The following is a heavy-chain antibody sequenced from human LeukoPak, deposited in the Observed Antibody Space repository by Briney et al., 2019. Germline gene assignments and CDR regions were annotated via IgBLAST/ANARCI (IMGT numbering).Heavy chain of an antibody. CDR3: AKDRADDIAAAGIWVDY. CDR1: GFTFSSYA. J-gene: IGHJ4*02. V-gene: IGHV3-23*01. D-gene: IGHD6-13*01. Sequence: GGSLRLSCAASGFTFSSYAMSWVRQAPGKGLEWVSAISGSGGSTYYADSVKGRFTISRDNSKNTLYLQMNSLRAEDTAVYYCAKDRADDIAAAGIWVDYWGQGTLVTVSS. CDR2: ISGSGGST.